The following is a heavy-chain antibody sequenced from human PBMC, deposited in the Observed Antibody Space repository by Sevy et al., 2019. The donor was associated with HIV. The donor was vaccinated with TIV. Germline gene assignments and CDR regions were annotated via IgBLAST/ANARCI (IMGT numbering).Heavy chain of an antibody. J-gene: IGHJ6*02. V-gene: IGHV3-33*01. CDR2: IWYDGSNK. D-gene: IGHD3-3*01. CDR3: AREDAPSLRFLDWSYPDV. Sequence: GGSLRLSCAASGFTFSSYGMHWVRQAPGKGLEWVAVIWYDGSNKYYADSVKGRFTISRDNSKNTLYLQMNSLRAEDTAVYYCAREDAPSLRFLDWSYPDVWGQGTTVTVSS. CDR1: GFTFSSYG.